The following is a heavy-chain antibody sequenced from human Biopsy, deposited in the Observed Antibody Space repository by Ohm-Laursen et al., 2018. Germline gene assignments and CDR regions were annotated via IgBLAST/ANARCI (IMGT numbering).Heavy chain of an antibody. CDR3: TRGGYYYDSLAYYYWFDP. J-gene: IGHJ5*02. CDR1: GYTFTGYH. CDR2: INAKTGDT. V-gene: IGHV1-2*02. Sequence: GATVKISCKASGYTFTGYHVHWMRQAPGQGLEWMGWINAKTGDTNYAQKFQGRVTMTRDTSISTAYVDLSSLRSDDTAVYYCTRGGYYYDSLAYYYWFDPWGQGTLVTVSS. D-gene: IGHD3-22*01.